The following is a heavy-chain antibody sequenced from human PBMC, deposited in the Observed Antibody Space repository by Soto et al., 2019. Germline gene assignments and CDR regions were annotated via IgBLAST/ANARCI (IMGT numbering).Heavy chain of an antibody. J-gene: IGHJ6*02. Sequence: PGGSLRLSCAASGFTFSSYSMNWVRQAPGKGLEWVSSISSSSSYIYYADSVKGRFTISRDNAKSSLYLQMNSLRAEDTAVYYCARVHPTYYDFWSGYYTQHYYGMDVWGQGTTVTVSS. D-gene: IGHD3-3*01. CDR2: ISSSSSYI. V-gene: IGHV3-21*01. CDR3: ARVHPTYYDFWSGYYTQHYYGMDV. CDR1: GFTFSSYS.